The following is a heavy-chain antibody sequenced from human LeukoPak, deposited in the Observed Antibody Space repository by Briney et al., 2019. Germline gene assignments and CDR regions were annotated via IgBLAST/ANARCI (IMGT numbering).Heavy chain of an antibody. CDR2: INTYNGNT. Sequence: GASVKVSCKASGYIFTSYGISWVRQAPGQGLEWMGWINTYNGNTKYIQKLQGRVTMTTDTSTSTAYMELRSLRSDDTAVYYCARDRVRNYYDSSGYCPDTGYWGQGTLVTVSS. D-gene: IGHD3-22*01. CDR3: ARDRVRNYYDSSGYCPDTGY. CDR1: GYIFTSYG. V-gene: IGHV1-18*01. J-gene: IGHJ4*02.